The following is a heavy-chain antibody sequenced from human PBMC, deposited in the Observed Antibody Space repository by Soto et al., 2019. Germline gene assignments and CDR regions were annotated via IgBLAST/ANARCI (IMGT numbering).Heavy chain of an antibody. D-gene: IGHD1-7*01. CDR2: IYYSGST. V-gene: IGHV4-31*03. CDR3: ARDRFDGTTSGCGYYYYGMDV. J-gene: IGHJ6*02. CDR1: GGSISSGGYY. Sequence: SETLSLTCTVSGGSISSGGYYWSRIRQHPGKGLEWIGYIYYSGSTYYNPSLKSRVTISVDTSKNQFSLKLSSVTAADTAVYYCARDRFDGTTSGCGYYYYGMDVWGQGTTVTVS.